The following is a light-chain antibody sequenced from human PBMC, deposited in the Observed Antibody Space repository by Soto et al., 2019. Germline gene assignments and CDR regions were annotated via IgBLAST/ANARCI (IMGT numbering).Light chain of an antibody. CDR3: QQYGSSPGT. J-gene: IGKJ1*01. CDR2: GAS. V-gene: IGKV3-20*01. Sequence: PGARATLSCRASQSVSSSYLAWYQQKPGQAPRLLIYGASSRATGIPDRFSGSGSGTDFTLTISRLEPEDFAVYYCQQYGSSPGTFGQGTKVEMK. CDR1: QSVSSSY.